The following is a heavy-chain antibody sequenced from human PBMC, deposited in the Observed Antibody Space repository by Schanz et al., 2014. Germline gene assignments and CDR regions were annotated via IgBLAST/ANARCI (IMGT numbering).Heavy chain of an antibody. Sequence: QVQLVESGGGVVQPGRSLRLSCAASGFTFSSYAVHWVRQAPDKGLVWVAVTSSDGSLKYYADSVKGRFTISRDNSRDTVYLQMNSLRAEDTAVYYCARRITGTHHNPYYHGMDVWGQGTTVTVSS. D-gene: IGHD1-20*01. CDR2: TSSDGSLK. J-gene: IGHJ6*02. V-gene: IGHV3-30*04. CDR3: ARRITGTHHNPYYHGMDV. CDR1: GFTFSSYA.